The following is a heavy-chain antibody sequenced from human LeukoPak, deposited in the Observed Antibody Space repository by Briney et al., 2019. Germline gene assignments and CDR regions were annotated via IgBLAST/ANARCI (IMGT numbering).Heavy chain of an antibody. CDR1: GFTFDDYA. D-gene: IGHD3-3*01. CDR2: ISWNSGSI. Sequence: GGSLRLSCAASGFTFDDYAMHWVRQAPGKGLEWVSGISWNSGSIGYADSVKGRFTISRDNAKNSLYLQMNSLRAEDTALYYCARAGVDTSGYYYQGFDYWGQGTLVTVSS. J-gene: IGHJ4*02. CDR3: ARAGVDTSGYYYQGFDY. V-gene: IGHV3-9*01.